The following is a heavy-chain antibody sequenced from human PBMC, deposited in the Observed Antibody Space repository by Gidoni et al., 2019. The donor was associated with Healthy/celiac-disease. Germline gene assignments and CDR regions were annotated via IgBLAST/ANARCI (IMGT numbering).Heavy chain of an antibody. CDR1: GRTFSSYA. CDR2: IIPIFGTA. CDR3: ARDWYREGYYYYGMDV. Sequence: QVQLVQSGAEVKKPGSSVTVSCKASGRTFSSYAISWVRQAPGQGLEWMGGIIPIFGTANYAQKFQGRVTITADKSTSTAYMELSSLRSEDTAVYYCARDWYREGYYYYGMDVWGQGTTVTVSS. D-gene: IGHD3-10*01. V-gene: IGHV1-69*06. J-gene: IGHJ6*02.